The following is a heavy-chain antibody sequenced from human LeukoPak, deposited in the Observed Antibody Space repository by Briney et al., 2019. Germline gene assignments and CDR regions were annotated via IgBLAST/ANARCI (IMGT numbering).Heavy chain of an antibody. CDR1: GYTFTTHD. Sequence: GASVKVSCKASGYTFTTHDLTWVRQATGQGLEWMGWMNPGSGDTAYAQKFQGRVTITRDTSASTAYMELSSLRSEDTAVYYCAVVVLRIAAAGTPPRYWGQGTLVTVSS. J-gene: IGHJ4*02. D-gene: IGHD6-13*01. CDR2: MNPGSGDT. V-gene: IGHV1-8*01. CDR3: AVVVLRIAAAGTPPRY.